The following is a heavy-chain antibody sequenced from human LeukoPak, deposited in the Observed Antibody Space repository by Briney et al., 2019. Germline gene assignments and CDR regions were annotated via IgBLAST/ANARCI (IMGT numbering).Heavy chain of an antibody. CDR1: GGSISSYY. J-gene: IGHJ4*02. D-gene: IGHD1-14*01. CDR2: IYYSGST. Sequence: SETLSLTCTVSGGSISSYYWSWIRQPPGKGLEWIGYIYYSGSTNYNPSLKSRVTISVDTSKNQFSLKLSSVTAADTAVYYCARDVKGEGPEYYFDYWGQGTLVTVST. V-gene: IGHV4-59*01. CDR3: ARDVKGEGPEYYFDY.